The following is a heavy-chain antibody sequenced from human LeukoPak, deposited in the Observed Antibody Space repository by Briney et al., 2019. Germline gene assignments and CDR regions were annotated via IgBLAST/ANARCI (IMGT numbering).Heavy chain of an antibody. J-gene: IGHJ4*02. V-gene: IGHV4-4*02. D-gene: IGHD3-22*01. CDR1: GFTFSSYAM. CDR2: IYHTGGT. CDR3: ATYYDSSGYRFDY. Sequence: GVLRLSCAASGFTFSSYAMSWVRQPPGKGLEWIGEIYHTGGTNYNPSLKSRVTMSIDKSKNQFSLDLSSVTAADTAVYYCATYYDSSGYRFDYWGQGTLVTVSS.